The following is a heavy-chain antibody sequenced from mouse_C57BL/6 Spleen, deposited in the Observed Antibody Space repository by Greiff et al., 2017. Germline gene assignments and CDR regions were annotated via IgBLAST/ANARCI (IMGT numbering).Heavy chain of an antibody. D-gene: IGHD1-1*01. CDR2: ISSGSSTI. CDR3: ARRYYYGSLYYFDY. CDR1: GFTFSDYG. V-gene: IGHV5-17*01. Sequence: EVMLVESGGGLVKPGGSLKLSCAASGFTFSDYGMHWVRQAPEKGLEWVAYISSGSSTIYYADTVKGRFTISRDNAKNTLFLQMTSLRSEDTAMYYCARRYYYGSLYYFDYWGQGTTLTVSS. J-gene: IGHJ2*01.